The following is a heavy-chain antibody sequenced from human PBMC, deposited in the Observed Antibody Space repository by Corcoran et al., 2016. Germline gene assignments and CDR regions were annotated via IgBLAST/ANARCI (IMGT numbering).Heavy chain of an antibody. CDR2: ISYDGSNK. Sequence: QVQLVEAGGGVVQPGRSLRLSGAASGFTFSSYGMHWVRQAPGKGRDWVAVISYDGSNKYYADSVKVRFNISRANSKDTLYLQRNSLRAEDTAVYYCPKDDEYSSSSQPFDWGQVTLVTVSS. CDR1: GFTFSSYG. CDR3: PKDDEYSSSSQPFD. V-gene: IGHV3-30*18. D-gene: IGHD6-13*01. J-gene: IGHJ4*02.